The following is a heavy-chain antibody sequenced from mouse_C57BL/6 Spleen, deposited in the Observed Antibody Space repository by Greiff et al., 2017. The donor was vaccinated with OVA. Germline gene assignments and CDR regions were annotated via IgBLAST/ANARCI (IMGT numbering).Heavy chain of an antibody. CDR2: IYPGDGDT. Sequence: QVQLKESGAELVKPGASVKISCKASGYAFSSYWMNWVKQRPGKGLEWIGQIYPGDGDTNYNGKFKGKATLTADKSSSTAYMQLSSLTSEDSAVYFCARDHDGGENAMDYWGQGTSVTVSS. D-gene: IGHD2-4*01. CDR3: ARDHDGGENAMDY. V-gene: IGHV1-80*01. J-gene: IGHJ4*01. CDR1: GYAFSSYW.